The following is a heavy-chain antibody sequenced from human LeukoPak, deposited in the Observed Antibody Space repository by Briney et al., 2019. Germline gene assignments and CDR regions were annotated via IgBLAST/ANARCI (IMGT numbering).Heavy chain of an antibody. CDR1: GFTFTDLW. V-gene: IGHV3-74*01. CDR3: AIMHPYYDGSGYWVQ. CDR2: IRSDGRDT. D-gene: IGHD3-22*01. Sequence: GGSLRLSCAASGFTFTDLWMHWVRQAPGKGLVWVSRIRSDGRDTNYADSVKGRFTISRDNPRNTLYMQMNSLRAEDTALYYCAIMHPYYDGSGYWVQWGQGTLVTVSS. J-gene: IGHJ4*02.